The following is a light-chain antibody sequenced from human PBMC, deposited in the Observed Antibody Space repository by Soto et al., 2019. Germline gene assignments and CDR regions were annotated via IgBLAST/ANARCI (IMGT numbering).Light chain of an antibody. Sequence: QSVLTQPPSASGTPGQRVTISCSGSSSNIGSNYVYWYQKLPGTATKLLIYRNNQRPSGVPDRFAGSKSGTSASLAISGLRSEDKADYYCAAWDDSLSGPVFGGGTELTVL. J-gene: IGLJ3*02. CDR1: SSNIGSNY. CDR2: RNN. V-gene: IGLV1-47*01. CDR3: AAWDDSLSGPV.